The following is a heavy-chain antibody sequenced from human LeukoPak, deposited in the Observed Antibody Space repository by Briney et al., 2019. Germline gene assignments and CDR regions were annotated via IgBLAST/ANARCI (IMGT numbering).Heavy chain of an antibody. D-gene: IGHD1-26*01. V-gene: IGHV4-59*01. Sequence: SVTLSLTCTVSGGSINSYYWSWIRQPPGKGLEWIGYIYYSGSTNYNPSLKSRVTISVDTSKNQFSLKLSSVTAADTAVYYCARDSRGSYLGYWGQGTLVTVSS. CDR2: IYYSGST. J-gene: IGHJ4*02. CDR1: GGSINSYY. CDR3: ARDSRGSYLGY.